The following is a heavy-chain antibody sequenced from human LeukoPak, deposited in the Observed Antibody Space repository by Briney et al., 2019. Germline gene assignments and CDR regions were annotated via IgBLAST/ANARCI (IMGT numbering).Heavy chain of an antibody. CDR1: GFTFSSYW. CDR2: IKQDGSEK. Sequence: HPGGSLRLSCAASGFTFSSYWMSWVRQAPGKGLEWVANIKQDGSEKYYVDSVKGRFTISRDNAKNSLYLQMNSLRAEDTAVYYCAREAYTGFGAFDIWGQGTMVTVSS. J-gene: IGHJ3*02. CDR3: AREAYTGFGAFDI. D-gene: IGHD3-16*01. V-gene: IGHV3-7*03.